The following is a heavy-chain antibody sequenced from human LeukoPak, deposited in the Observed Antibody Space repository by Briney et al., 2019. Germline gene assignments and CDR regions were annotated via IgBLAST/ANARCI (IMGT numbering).Heavy chain of an antibody. V-gene: IGHV1-18*01. D-gene: IGHD3-10*01. CDR3: ARAGVLWFGGLLRNWFDP. CDR1: GYTFTSYG. Sequence: GASVKVSFKASGYTFTSYGISWVRQAPGQGLEWMGWISAYNGNTNYAQELQGRVTMTTDTSTSTAYMELRSLRSDDTAVYYCARAGVLWFGGLLRNWFDPWGQGTLVTVSS. CDR2: ISAYNGNT. J-gene: IGHJ5*02.